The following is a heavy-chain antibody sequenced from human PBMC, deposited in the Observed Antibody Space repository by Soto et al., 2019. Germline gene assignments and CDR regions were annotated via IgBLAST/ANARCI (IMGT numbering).Heavy chain of an antibody. CDR2: IYYSGST. CDR3: ARHGRDYDILTGLDY. V-gene: IGHV4-59*08. D-gene: IGHD3-9*01. CDR1: GGSISSYY. J-gene: IGHJ4*02. Sequence: QVQLQESGPGLVKPSETLSLTCTVSGGSISSYYWSWIRQPPGKGLEWIGYIYYSGSTNYNPSLKSRVTISVDTSKNQFSLKLSSVTAADTAVYYCARHGRDYDILTGLDYWGQGTLVTVSS.